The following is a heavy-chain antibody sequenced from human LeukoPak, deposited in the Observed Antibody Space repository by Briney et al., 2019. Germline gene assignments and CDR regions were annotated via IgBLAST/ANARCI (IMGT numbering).Heavy chain of an antibody. CDR1: GGSFSGYY. J-gene: IGHJ6*02. CDR2: INHSGST. V-gene: IGHV4-34*01. Sequence: KASETLSLTCAVYGGSFSGYYWSWIRQPPGKGLEWIGEINHSGSTNYNPSLKSRVTISVDTSKNQFSLKLSSVTAADTAVYYCARGPPQLSYGDYGRSYGMDVWGQGTTVTVSS. D-gene: IGHD4-17*01. CDR3: ARGPPQLSYGDYGRSYGMDV.